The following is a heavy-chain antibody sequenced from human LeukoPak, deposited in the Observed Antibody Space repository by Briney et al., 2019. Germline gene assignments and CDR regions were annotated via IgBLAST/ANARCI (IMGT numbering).Heavy chain of an antibody. D-gene: IGHD6-19*01. CDR3: ASQYYSSGWYWGAFDI. Sequence: SETLSLTCTVSGYSISSGYYWGWIRQPPGKGLEWIGSIYHSGSTYYNPSLKSRVTISVDTSKNQFSLKLSSVTAADTAVYYCASQYYSSGWYWGAFDIWGQGTMVTVSS. CDR2: IYHSGST. V-gene: IGHV4-38-2*02. CDR1: GYSISSGYY. J-gene: IGHJ3*02.